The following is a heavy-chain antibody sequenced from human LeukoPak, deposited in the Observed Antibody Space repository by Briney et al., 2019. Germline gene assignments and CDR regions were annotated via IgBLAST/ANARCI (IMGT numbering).Heavy chain of an antibody. CDR3: TTDGVRIAAAGTGRLDY. J-gene: IGHJ4*02. V-gene: IGHV3-30*03. D-gene: IGHD6-13*01. CDR2: ISYDGSYK. Sequence: PGRSLRLSCAASEFTFSTYGMHWVRQAPGKGLEWVAVISYDGSYKFYADSVKGRFTISRDNSKSTLYLQMNSLRAEDTAVYYCTTDGVRIAAAGTGRLDYWGQGTLVTVSS. CDR1: EFTFSTYG.